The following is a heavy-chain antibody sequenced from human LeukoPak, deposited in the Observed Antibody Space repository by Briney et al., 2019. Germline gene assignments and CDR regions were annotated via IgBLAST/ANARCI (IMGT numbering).Heavy chain of an antibody. V-gene: IGHV3-30-3*01. CDR2: ISYDGSNK. J-gene: IGHJ4*02. D-gene: IGHD2-15*01. Sequence: GGSLRLSCAASGFTFSSYAMHWVRQAPGKGLEWVAVISYDGSNKYYADSVKGRFTISRDNSKNTLYLQMYSLRAEDTAVYYCARDMSGYCSGGRCYNMGYFDYWGQGTLVTVSS. CDR1: GFTFSSYA. CDR3: ARDMSGYCSGGRCYNMGYFDY.